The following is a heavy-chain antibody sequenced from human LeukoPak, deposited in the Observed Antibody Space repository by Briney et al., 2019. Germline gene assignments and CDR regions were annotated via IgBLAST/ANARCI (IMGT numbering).Heavy chain of an antibody. CDR1: GFTFDDYA. CDR2: ISWNSGSI. V-gene: IGHV3-9*01. J-gene: IGHJ3*02. D-gene: IGHD6-19*01. CDR3: AKREAVAGTHAFDI. Sequence: GGSLRLSCAASGFTFDDYAMHWVRQAPGKGLEWVSGISWNSGSIGYADSVKGRFTISRDNAKNSLYLQMNSLRAEDTALYYCAKREAVAGTHAFDIWGQGTMVTVSS.